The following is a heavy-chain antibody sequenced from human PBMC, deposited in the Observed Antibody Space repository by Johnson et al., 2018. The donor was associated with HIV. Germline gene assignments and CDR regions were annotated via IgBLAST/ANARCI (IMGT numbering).Heavy chain of an antibody. CDR3: ARDQGELRRTHAFDI. D-gene: IGHD1-14*01. J-gene: IGHJ3*02. Sequence: VQLVESGGGVVQPGKSLRLSCAASGFTFSYYGMHWVRQAPGKGLEWVAIISYDGSNKYYADSVKGRFTISRDNSKNTLYLQMNSLRAEDTAVYYCARDQGELRRTHAFDIWGQGTMVTVSS. CDR2: ISYDGSNK. CDR1: GFTFSYYG. V-gene: IGHV3-30*19.